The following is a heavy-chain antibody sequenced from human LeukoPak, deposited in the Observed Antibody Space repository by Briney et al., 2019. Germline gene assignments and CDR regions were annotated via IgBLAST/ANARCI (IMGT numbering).Heavy chain of an antibody. Sequence: SETLSLTCAVHGGSFSGYYWSWIRQPPGKGLEWIGEINHRGSTNYNPSPQSRVTISVDTSKNQFSLKLSSVTAADTAVYYCARGYYGSGKPRNYYYYYGMDVWGKGTTGTVSS. CDR1: GGSFSGYY. J-gene: IGHJ6*04. CDR2: INHRGST. V-gene: IGHV4-34*01. CDR3: ARGYYGSGKPRNYYYYYGMDV. D-gene: IGHD3-10*01.